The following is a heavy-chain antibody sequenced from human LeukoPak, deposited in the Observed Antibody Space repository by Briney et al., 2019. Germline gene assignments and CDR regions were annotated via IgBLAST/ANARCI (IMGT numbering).Heavy chain of an antibody. V-gene: IGHV3-74*01. CDR3: ATAGNYRFDN. Sequence: GGSLRLSCAASGFTFSNYGIHWVRQTPGEGLVWVSRMNSDGSTTNYADSVKGRFTISRDNAKSTLYLQMNNLRVEDTAVYYCATAGNYRFDNWGQGILVTVSP. D-gene: IGHD1-7*01. CDR1: GFTFSNYG. CDR2: MNSDGSTT. J-gene: IGHJ4*02.